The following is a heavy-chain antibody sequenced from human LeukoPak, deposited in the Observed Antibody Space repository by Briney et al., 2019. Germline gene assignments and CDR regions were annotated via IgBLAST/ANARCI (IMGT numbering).Heavy chain of an antibody. D-gene: IGHD2-2*01. J-gene: IGHJ4*02. CDR1: GGSFSGYY. CDR3: ARRAKRHCSSTSCRHGGSFDY. Sequence: SETLSLTCAVYGGSFSGYYWSWIRQPPGKGLEWIGEINHSGSTNYNPSLKSRVTISVDTSKNQFSLKLSSVTAADTAVYYCARRAKRHCSSTSCRHGGSFDYWGQGTLVTVSS. V-gene: IGHV4-34*01. CDR2: INHSGST.